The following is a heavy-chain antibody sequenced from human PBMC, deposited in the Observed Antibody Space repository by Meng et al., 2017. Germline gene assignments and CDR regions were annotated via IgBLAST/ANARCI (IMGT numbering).Heavy chain of an antibody. J-gene: IGHJ4*02. CDR1: GVRFTDAW. CDR3: ATGAAAADH. D-gene: IGHD6-13*01. V-gene: IGHV3-15*04. Sequence: EVQLVGSGGGLVKPGGSLGLSCVASGVRFTDAWMSWVRQAPGKGLEWVGRIERKSDGGTIYYAAPVKGRFTISRDDSKNTLYLQMDSLINEDTAVYFCATGAAAADHWGQGTLVTVSS. CDR2: IERKSDGGTI.